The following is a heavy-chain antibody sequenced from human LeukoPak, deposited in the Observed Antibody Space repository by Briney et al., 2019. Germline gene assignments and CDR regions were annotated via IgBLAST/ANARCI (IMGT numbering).Heavy chain of an antibody. CDR2: IYTSGST. J-gene: IGHJ5*02. CDR1: GGSISSYY. Sequence: SETLSLTCTVSGGSISSYYWNWLRQPAGKGLEWIGRIYTSGSTNYNPSLKSRVTMSVDTSKNQSSLKLSSVTAADTAVYYCAEVRRDTAMVTWGQGTLVTVSS. CDR3: AEVRRDTAMVT. V-gene: IGHV4-4*07. D-gene: IGHD5-18*01.